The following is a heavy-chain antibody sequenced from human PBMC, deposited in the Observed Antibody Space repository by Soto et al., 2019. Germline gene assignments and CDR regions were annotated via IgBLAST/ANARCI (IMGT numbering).Heavy chain of an antibody. CDR3: VKDLYYDSSFAY. CDR1: GFTFSSYS. CDR2: ISSSSSTI. Sequence: GGSLRLSCAASGFTFSSYSMNWVRQAPGKGLEWVSYISSSSSTIHYADSVKGRFTISRDNAKNSLYLQMNSLRDEDTAVYYCVKDLYYDSSFAYWGQGNLVTVSS. J-gene: IGHJ4*02. D-gene: IGHD3-22*01. V-gene: IGHV3-48*02.